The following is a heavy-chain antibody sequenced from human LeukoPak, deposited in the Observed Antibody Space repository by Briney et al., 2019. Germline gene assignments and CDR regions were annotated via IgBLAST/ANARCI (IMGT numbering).Heavy chain of an antibody. CDR2: ISYDGSNK. V-gene: IGHV3-30-3*01. CDR1: GFTFSSYA. Sequence: PGGSLRLSCAASGFTFSSYAMHWVRQAPGKGLEWVAVISYDGSNKYYADSVKGRFTISRDNSKNTLYLQMNSLRAEDTAVYYCARSMHGVDYGMDVWGQGTTVTVSS. D-gene: IGHD2-8*01. J-gene: IGHJ6*02. CDR3: ARSMHGVDYGMDV.